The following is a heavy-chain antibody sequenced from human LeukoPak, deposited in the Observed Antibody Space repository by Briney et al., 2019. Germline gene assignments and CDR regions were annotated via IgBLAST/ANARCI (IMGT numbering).Heavy chain of an antibody. CDR1: GYTFTGYY. D-gene: IGHD3-22*01. CDR3: ASARYYYDSSGYYYSGLDAFDI. Sequence: RASVKVSCKASGYTFTGYYMHWVRQAPGQGLEWVGWINPNSGGTNYAQKFQGRVTMTRDTSISTAYMELSRLRSDDTAVYYCASARYYYDSSGYYYSGLDAFDIWGQGTMVTVSS. V-gene: IGHV1-2*02. CDR2: INPNSGGT. J-gene: IGHJ3*02.